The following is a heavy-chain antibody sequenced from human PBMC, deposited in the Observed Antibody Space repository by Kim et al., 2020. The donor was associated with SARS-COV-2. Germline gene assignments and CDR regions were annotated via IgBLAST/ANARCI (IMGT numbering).Heavy chain of an antibody. CDR1: GGPFSTSA. V-gene: IGHV1-69*06. D-gene: IGHD7-27*01. Sequence: SVKVSCKSSGGPFSTSAFHWVRQAPGQGLEWMGGIIPLPIFYTREYLQKFQDRVTITADTSTTTVYMELSNLRSDDTAIYYCARDPLGLGHDGFGTGG. CDR2: IIPLPIFYTR. CDR3: ARDPLGLGHDGFGT. J-gene: IGHJ3*02.